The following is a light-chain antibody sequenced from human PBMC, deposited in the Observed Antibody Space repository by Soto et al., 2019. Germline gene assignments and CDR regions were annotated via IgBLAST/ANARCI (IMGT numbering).Light chain of an antibody. Sequence: QPVLAQRAAGSGSPGQSITISCTGTSSDVGSYNLVSWYQQHPGKAPKLMIYEGSKRPSGVSNRFSGSKSGNTASLTISGLQAEDEADYYCCSYAGSSTYVFGTGTKVTVL. CDR2: EGS. J-gene: IGLJ1*01. CDR3: CSYAGSSTYV. CDR1: SSDVGSYNL. V-gene: IGLV2-23*01.